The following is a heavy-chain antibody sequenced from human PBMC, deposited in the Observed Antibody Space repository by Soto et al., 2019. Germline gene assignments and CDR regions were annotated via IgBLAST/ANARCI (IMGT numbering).Heavy chain of an antibody. D-gene: IGHD2-8*01. J-gene: IGHJ4*02. Sequence: GESLKISCKGSGYSFAGYWITWVRQKPGKGLEWMGRIDPSDSQTYYSPSFRGHVTISATKSITTVFLQWSSLRASDTAMYYCARQIYDSDNGTNFQYYFDSWGQGTLVTVSS. CDR2: IDPSDSQT. CDR1: GYSFAGYW. CDR3: ARQIYDSDNGTNFQYYFDS. V-gene: IGHV5-10-1*01.